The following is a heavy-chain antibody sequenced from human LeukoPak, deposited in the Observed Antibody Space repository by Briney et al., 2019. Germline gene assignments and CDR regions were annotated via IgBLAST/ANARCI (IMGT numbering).Heavy chain of an antibody. CDR2: ISSSSSTI. Sequence: GGSLRLSCAASGFTFSNYAMHWVRQAPGKGLEWVSYISSSSSTIYYADSVKRRFTISRDNAKNSLYLQMNSLRDEDTAVYYCARSDWFDPWGQGTLVTVSS. CDR3: ARSDWFDP. J-gene: IGHJ5*02. V-gene: IGHV3-48*02. CDR1: GFTFSNYA.